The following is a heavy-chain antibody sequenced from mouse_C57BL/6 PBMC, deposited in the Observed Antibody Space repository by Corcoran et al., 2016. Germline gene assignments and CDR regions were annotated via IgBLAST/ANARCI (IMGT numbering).Heavy chain of an antibody. CDR2: IYPGSGNT. D-gene: IGHD1-1*01. V-gene: IGHV1-76*01. Sequence: QVQLKQSGAELVRPGASVKLSCKASGYTFTDYYINWVKQRPGQGLEWIARIYPGSGNTYYNEKFKGKATLTAEKSSSTAYMQLSSLTSEDSAVYFWARGVVVADYFDYWGQGTTLTVSS. CDR3: ARGVVVADYFDY. CDR1: GYTFTDYY. J-gene: IGHJ2*01.